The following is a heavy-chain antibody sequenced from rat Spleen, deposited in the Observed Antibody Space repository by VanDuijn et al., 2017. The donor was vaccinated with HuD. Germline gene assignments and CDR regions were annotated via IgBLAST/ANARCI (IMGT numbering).Heavy chain of an antibody. J-gene: IGHJ2*01. D-gene: IGHD5-1*01. Sequence: EVQLVESGGGLVQPGRSMKLSCAASGFTFSHYDMAWVRQAPKKGLEWVATISYDGRTTNHRDSVKGRFTISRDNAKSTLYLQMDSLRSEDTATYYCAKGTGRGYFDYWGQGVMVTVSS. V-gene: IGHV5-7*01. CDR1: GFTFSHYD. CDR3: AKGTGRGYFDY. CDR2: ISYDGRTT.